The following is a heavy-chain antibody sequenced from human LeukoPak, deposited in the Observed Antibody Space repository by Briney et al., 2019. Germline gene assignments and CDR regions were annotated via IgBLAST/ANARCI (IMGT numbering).Heavy chain of an antibody. Sequence: EASVKVSCKASGYTFTSYDINWVRQAPGQGLEGMGWMNPNSGNTGYAQKFQGRVTMTRNTSISTAYMELSSLRSEDTAVYYCARSAKYYYYYYMDVWGKGTTVTVSS. CDR3: ARSAKYYYYYYMDV. CDR2: MNPNSGNT. CDR1: GYTFTSYD. V-gene: IGHV1-8*01. J-gene: IGHJ6*03.